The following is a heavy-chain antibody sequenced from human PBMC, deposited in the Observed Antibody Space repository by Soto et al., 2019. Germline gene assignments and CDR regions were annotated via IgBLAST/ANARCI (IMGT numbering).Heavy chain of an antibody. J-gene: IGHJ4*02. CDR2: ISYEENNK. V-gene: IGHV3-30*18. CDR3: AKADNGWLPDY. CDR1: GFTFSNSG. Sequence: QVQLVESGGGVVQPGRSLRLSCAASGFTFSNSGMHWVRQAPGKGLEWVAVISYEENNKYYGDSVRGRFTISRDNSKSTLYLQMNSLRVEDTAVYYCAKADNGWLPDYWGQGTPVTVSS. D-gene: IGHD6-19*01.